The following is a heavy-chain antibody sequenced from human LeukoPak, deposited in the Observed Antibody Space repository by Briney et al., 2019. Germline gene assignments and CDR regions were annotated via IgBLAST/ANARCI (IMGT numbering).Heavy chain of an antibody. CDR2: INPNSGGT. CDR3: ARAAGYYDSSGYRRANWFDP. J-gene: IGHJ5*02. V-gene: IGHV1-2*02. CDR1: GYTFTGYY. D-gene: IGHD3-22*01. Sequence: GASVKVSCKASGYTFTGYYMHWVRQAPGQGLERMGWINPNSGGTNYAQKFQGRVTMTRDTSISTAYMELSRLRSDDTAVYYCARAAGYYDSSGYRRANWFDPRGQGTLVTVSS.